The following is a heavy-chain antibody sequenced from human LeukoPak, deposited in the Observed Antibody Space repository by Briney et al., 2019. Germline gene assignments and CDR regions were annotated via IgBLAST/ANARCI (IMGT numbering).Heavy chain of an antibody. CDR1: GFTFSSYA. J-gene: IGHJ4*02. V-gene: IGHV3-23*01. Sequence: PGGSLRLSCAASGFTFSSYAMSWVRQAPGKGLEWVSAISGSGGSTYYADSVKGRFTISRDNSKTTLYLQMNSLRAEDTAVYYCAKARRDYYDSSGYRYYFDYWGQGTLVTVSS. CDR3: AKARRDYYDSSGYRYYFDY. D-gene: IGHD3-22*01. CDR2: ISGSGGST.